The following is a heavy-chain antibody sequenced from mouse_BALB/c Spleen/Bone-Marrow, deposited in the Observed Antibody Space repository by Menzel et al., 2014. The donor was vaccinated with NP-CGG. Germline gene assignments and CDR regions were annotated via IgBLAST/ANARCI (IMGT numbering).Heavy chain of an antibody. J-gene: IGHJ1*01. CDR1: GYTFTSYW. CDR3: ARRDYWYLDV. Sequence: QVQLRQPGAELAKPGASVKMSCKASGYTFTSYWMHWVKQRPGQGLEWIGYINPSTGYTDYNQKFKDKATLTADKSSSTAYMRLSTLTSEDSAVYYCARRDYWYLDVWGAGTTVTVSS. V-gene: IGHV1-7*01. CDR2: INPSTGYT.